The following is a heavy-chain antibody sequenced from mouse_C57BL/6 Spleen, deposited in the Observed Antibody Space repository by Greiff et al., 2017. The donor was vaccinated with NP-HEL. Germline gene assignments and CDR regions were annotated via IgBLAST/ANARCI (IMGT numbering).Heavy chain of an antibody. CDR3: ARDRVAMDY. D-gene: IGHD3-3*01. Sequence: DVKLVESGPGLVKPSQSLSLTCSVTGYSITSGYYWNWIRQFPGNKLEWMGYISYDGSNNYNPSLKNRISITRDTSKNQFFLKLNSVTTEDTATYYCARDRVAMDYWGQGTSVTVSS. CDR2: ISYDGSN. V-gene: IGHV3-6*01. J-gene: IGHJ4*01. CDR1: GYSITSGYY.